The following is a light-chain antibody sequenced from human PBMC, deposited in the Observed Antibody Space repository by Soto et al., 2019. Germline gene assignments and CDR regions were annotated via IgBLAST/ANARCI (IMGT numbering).Light chain of an antibody. CDR1: QGISSY. V-gene: IGKV1-9*01. CDR3: RQLNSYPRT. J-gene: IGKJ1*01. CDR2: AAS. Sequence: DIQLTQSPSFLSASVGDRVTITCRASQGISSYLAWYQQKPGKAPNLLIYAASTLQSGVPSRFSGSGSGTEFTLTISSLQPEDFTSYYSRQLNSYPRTFGQGTKVEIK.